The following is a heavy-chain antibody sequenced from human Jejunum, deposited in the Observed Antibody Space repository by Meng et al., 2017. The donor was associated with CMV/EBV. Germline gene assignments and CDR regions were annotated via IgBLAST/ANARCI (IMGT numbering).Heavy chain of an antibody. CDR2: IYWDDDK. CDR3: AHPYNGNFYYFDY. Sequence: FAGFSLNTSGVGVGWIRQPPGKALEWLALIYWDDDKRYNPSLKSRLTITKDTSKNQVVLLMTNMDPVDTATYYCAHPYNGNFYYFDYWGQGALVTVSS. J-gene: IGHJ4*02. V-gene: IGHV2-5*02. D-gene: IGHD1-7*01. CDR1: GFSLNTSGVG.